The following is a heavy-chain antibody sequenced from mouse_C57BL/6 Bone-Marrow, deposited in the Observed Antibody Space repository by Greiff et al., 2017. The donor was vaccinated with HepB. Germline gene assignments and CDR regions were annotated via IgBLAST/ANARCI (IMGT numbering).Heavy chain of an antibody. J-gene: IGHJ1*03. CDR1: GYTFTSYG. D-gene: IGHD3-1*01. Sequence: QVQLKESGAELARPGASVKLSCKASGYTFTSYGISWVKQRPGQGLEWIGEIYPRSGNTYYNEKFKGEATLTADKSSSTAYMELRSLTSEDSAVFCWARRAWSCDFDVGGTGTTATVSS. CDR2: IYPRSGNT. CDR3: ARRAWSCDFDV. V-gene: IGHV1-81*01.